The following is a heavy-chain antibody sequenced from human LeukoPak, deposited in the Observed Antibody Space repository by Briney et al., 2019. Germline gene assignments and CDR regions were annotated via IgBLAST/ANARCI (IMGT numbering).Heavy chain of an antibody. D-gene: IGHD4-17*01. CDR1: GYTFTNYG. Sequence: ASVKVCCKASGYTFTNYGITWVRQAPGHGLEWMGWISPYNGNTNYPRKLQGRVTMTTDTSTSTAYMELRSLRSDDTALYYCATEGGWQPTDYGDHVYWGQGTLVTVSS. CDR3: ATEGGWQPTDYGDHVY. V-gene: IGHV1-18*01. J-gene: IGHJ4*02. CDR2: ISPYNGNT.